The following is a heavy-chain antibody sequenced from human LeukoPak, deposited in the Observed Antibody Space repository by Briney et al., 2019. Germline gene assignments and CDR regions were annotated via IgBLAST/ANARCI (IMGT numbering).Heavy chain of an antibody. CDR1: GASVRNSNYY. CDR3: AREIGVLGYYMDV. CDR2: IFYSGTT. D-gene: IGHD3-22*01. J-gene: IGHJ6*03. V-gene: IGHV4-39*07. Sequence: SETLSLTCSVSGASVRNSNYYWAWTRQPPGKGLEWIGTIFYSGTTYYNPSLKSRVTISVDTSKNQFSLMLRSVTAADTAVYYCAREIGVLGYYMDVWGKGTTVTVSS.